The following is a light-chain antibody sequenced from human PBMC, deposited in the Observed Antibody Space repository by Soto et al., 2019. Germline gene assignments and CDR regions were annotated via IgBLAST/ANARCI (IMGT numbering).Light chain of an antibody. V-gene: IGKV3-11*01. CDR2: DAY. Sequence: EIVLTQSPVTLSLSPGERATLSCRASQSVSSYLAWYQQKPGQAPRLLIYDAYKRATGIPARFSGSGSGTDFTLTISGLAPEDFAVYYCQQRSDWPRTFGQGTKVEIK. CDR3: QQRSDWPRT. CDR1: QSVSSY. J-gene: IGKJ1*01.